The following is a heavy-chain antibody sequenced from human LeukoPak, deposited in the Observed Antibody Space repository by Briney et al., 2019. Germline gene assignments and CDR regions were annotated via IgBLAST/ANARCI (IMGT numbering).Heavy chain of an antibody. CDR3: ARSTSSGWYDY. V-gene: IGHV4-34*01. D-gene: IGHD6-19*01. CDR2: INHSGST. J-gene: IGHJ4*02. Sequence: SETLSLTCAVYGGSFSGYYWSWIRQHPGKWLEWIGEINHSGSTNYNPSLKSRVTISVDTSKNQFSLKLSSVTAADTAVYYCARSTSSGWYDYWGQGTLVTVSS. CDR1: GGSFSGYY.